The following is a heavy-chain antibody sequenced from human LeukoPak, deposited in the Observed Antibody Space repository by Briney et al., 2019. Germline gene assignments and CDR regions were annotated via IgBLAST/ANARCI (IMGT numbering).Heavy chain of an antibody. Sequence: GGSLRLSCAASGFTFSSYWMSWVRQAPGKGLEWVANIKQDGSEKYYVDSVKGRFTISRDNSKNTLYLQMNSLRAEDTAVYYCAKDLGGEFDYWGQGTLVTVSS. CDR3: AKDLGGEFDY. V-gene: IGHV3-7*03. D-gene: IGHD2-15*01. CDR1: GFTFSSYW. CDR2: IKQDGSEK. J-gene: IGHJ4*02.